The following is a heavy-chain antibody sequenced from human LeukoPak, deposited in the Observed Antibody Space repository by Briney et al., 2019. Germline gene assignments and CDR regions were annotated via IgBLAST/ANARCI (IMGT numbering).Heavy chain of an antibody. CDR3: AELGITMIGGV. CDR2: ISSTGGST. CDR1: GFTFKSYG. Sequence: GGTLRLSCAASGFTFKSYGMSWVRQAPGKGLEWVSAISSTGGSTDYADSVKGRFTVSRDNAKNSLYLQMNSLRAEDTAVYYCAELGITMIGGVWGKGTTVTISS. J-gene: IGHJ6*04. D-gene: IGHD3-10*02. V-gene: IGHV3-23*01.